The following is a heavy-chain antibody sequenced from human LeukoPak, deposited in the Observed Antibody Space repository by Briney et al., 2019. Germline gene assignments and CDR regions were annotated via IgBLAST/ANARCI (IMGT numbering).Heavy chain of an antibody. CDR1: GGSISSSSHY. CDR3: SVYDFWSGYYRSFDY. J-gene: IGHJ4*02. D-gene: IGHD3-3*01. V-gene: IGHV4-39*01. CDR2: IYYSGST. Sequence: PSETLSLTCTVSGGSISSSSHYWGWIRQPPGKGLEWIGSIYYSGSTYYNPSLKSRVTISVDTSKNQFSLKLSSVTAADTAVYYCSVYDFWSGYYRSFDYWGQGTLVTVSS.